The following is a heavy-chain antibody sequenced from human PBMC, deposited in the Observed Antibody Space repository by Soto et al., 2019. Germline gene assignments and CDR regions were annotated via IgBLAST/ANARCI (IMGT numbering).Heavy chain of an antibody. CDR3: ARRWGEGRVDY. D-gene: IGHD3-10*01. CDR1: GGSISSSNW. V-gene: IGHV4-4*02. CDR2: IYHSGST. Sequence: QVQLQESGPGLVKPSGTLSLTCAVSGGSISSSNWWSWVRQPPGKGLQWIGEIYHSGSTNYIPSLQSRVTISVDKPRNQFSLKLSSVTAADPAVYYCARRWGEGRVDYWGQGTLVTVSS. J-gene: IGHJ4*02.